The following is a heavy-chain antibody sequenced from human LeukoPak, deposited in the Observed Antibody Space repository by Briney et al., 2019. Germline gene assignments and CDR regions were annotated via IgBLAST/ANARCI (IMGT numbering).Heavy chain of an antibody. CDR1: GSTFNRNA. CDR2: IGGSGDKT. V-gene: IGHV3-23*01. Sequence: GGSLRLSCAASGSTFNRNAISWVRQAQGKGLEWDSTIGGSGDKTFYADSVKGRFTISRDNSKNMLHLQMSSLTGEDTALYYCVRRGDASSGWGDHDYWGQGALVTVSS. J-gene: IGHJ4*02. D-gene: IGHD6-19*01. CDR3: VRRGDASSGWGDHDY.